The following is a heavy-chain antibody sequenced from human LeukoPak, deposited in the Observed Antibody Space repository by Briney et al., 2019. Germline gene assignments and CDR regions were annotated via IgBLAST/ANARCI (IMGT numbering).Heavy chain of an antibody. Sequence: SGGSLRLSCAASGFTFNKYDMHWVRHAPGTGLDWVAFISFDATKEHYAESVKGRFTISRDNTKQTVYLQMNNLKPEDTALYYCARKYTTSYYSIDYWGQGTLVTVSS. CDR2: ISFDATKE. J-gene: IGHJ4*02. CDR1: GFTFNKYD. CDR3: ARKYTTSYYSIDY. V-gene: IGHV3-30*04. D-gene: IGHD2-2*01.